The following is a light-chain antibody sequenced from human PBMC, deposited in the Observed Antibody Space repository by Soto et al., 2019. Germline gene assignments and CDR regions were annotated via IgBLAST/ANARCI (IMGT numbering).Light chain of an antibody. V-gene: IGKV3-15*01. CDR3: QQYYSTPPT. CDR1: QSVSSN. Sequence: EIVMTQSPATLSVSPGERATLSCRASQSVSSNLAWFQQKPGQAPRLLIYGASTRDTGIPARFSGSGSGTEFTLTISSLQSEDVAVYYCQQYYSTPPTFGGGTKLEIK. J-gene: IGKJ4*01. CDR2: GAS.